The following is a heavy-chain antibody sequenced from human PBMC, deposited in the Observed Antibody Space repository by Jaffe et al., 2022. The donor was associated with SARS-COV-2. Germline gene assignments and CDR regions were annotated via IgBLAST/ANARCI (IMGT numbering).Heavy chain of an antibody. D-gene: IGHD6-19*01. CDR1: GDSISSYY. CDR3: ARTEFNSGWYRYFDY. CDR2: IYYSGST. Sequence: QVQLQESGPGLVKPSETLSLTCTVSGDSISSYYWSWIRQPPGKGLEWIGYIYYSGSTNYNPSLKSRATISVDTSKKQFSLKLSSVTAADTAVYYCARTEFNSGWYRYFDYWGQGTLVTVSS. V-gene: IGHV4-59*01. J-gene: IGHJ4*02.